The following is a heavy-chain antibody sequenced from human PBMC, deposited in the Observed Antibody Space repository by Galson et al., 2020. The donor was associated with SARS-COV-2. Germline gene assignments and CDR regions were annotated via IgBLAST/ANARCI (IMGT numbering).Heavy chain of an antibody. CDR3: AHSPSYLAVAGTSYDY. CDR1: GFSLSTTGVG. D-gene: IGHD6-19*01. V-gene: IGHV2-5*01. Sequence: SGPTLVKPTQTLTLTCTFSGFSLSTTGVGVGWIRQPPGNALEWLAHNYSPADKRYSPSLKSRLTITKDTSKNQVVLTMTNMDPVETATYYCAHSPSYLAVAGTSYDYWGQGTLVTVAS. J-gene: IGHJ4*02. CDR2: NYSPADK.